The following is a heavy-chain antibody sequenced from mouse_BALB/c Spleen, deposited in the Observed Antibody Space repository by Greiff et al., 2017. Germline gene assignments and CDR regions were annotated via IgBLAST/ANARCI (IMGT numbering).Heavy chain of an antibody. CDR2: IRNKANGYTT. Sequence: EVKLEESGGGLVQPGGSLRLSCATSGFTFTDYYMSWVRQPPGKALEWLGFIRNKANGYTTEYSASVKGRFTISRDNSQSILYLQMNTLRAEDSATYYCARDPLYEYDEGCAYWGQGTLVTVSA. CDR1: GFTFTDYY. D-gene: IGHD2-4*01. CDR3: ARDPLYEYDEGCAY. V-gene: IGHV7-3*02. J-gene: IGHJ3*01.